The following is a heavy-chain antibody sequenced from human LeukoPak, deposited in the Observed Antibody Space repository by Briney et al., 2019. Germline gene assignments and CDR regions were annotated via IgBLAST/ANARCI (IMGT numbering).Heavy chain of an antibody. CDR3: ARGGGDYGYYFDY. Sequence: SETLSLTCSVSGGSISSSSYFWGWIRQPPGKGLEWIGEINHSGSTNYNPSLKSRVTISVDTSKNQLSLKLSSVTAADTAVYYCARGGGDYGYYFDYWGQGTLVTVSS. CDR2: INHSGST. J-gene: IGHJ4*02. CDR1: GGSISSSSYF. V-gene: IGHV4-39*07. D-gene: IGHD4-17*01.